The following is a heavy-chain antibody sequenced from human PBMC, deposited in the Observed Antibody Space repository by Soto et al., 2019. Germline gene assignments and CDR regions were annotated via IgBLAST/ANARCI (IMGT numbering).Heavy chain of an antibody. J-gene: IGHJ5*01. D-gene: IGHD6-13*01. V-gene: IGHV3-48*03. CDR1: GFIFSISE. Sequence: GWSLILSCAASGFIFSISEMNWVRQAPGKGLEWLSFISNSGNSIYYGDSVKGRFTISRDNARNSLYLQMNSLRAEDTAVYYCARYWHIGSAGNLFASCGQGTLVTVSS. CDR2: ISNSGNSI. CDR3: ARYWHIGSAGNLFAS.